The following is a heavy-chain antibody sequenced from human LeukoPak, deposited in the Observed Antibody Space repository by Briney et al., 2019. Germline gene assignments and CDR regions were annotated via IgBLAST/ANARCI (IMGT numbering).Heavy chain of an antibody. V-gene: IGHV3-30*02. CDR2: VRYDSSNK. CDR1: GFTFSGYG. D-gene: IGHD2-21*02. CDR3: ATEPPVVVTSSDAFDI. Sequence: GGSLRLSCAASGFTFSGYGMHWVRQAPGKGLEWVAFVRYDSSNKYYADSVKGRFTVSRDNSKNMLYLQMNSLRAEDTAVYYCATEPPVVVTSSDAFDIWGQGTMVTVSS. J-gene: IGHJ3*02.